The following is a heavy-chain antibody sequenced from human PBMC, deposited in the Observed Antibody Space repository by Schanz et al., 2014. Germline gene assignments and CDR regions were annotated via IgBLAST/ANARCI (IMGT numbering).Heavy chain of an antibody. CDR1: GYVFTAYY. CDR3: ARDPYGKNSGDFDY. Sequence: QGHLVQSGAEVKEPGASVQVSCKASGYVFTAYYMHWVRQAPGQGLEWVGRINPNSGGANYAQKFQGRVTMTTDTSVSTAYMELSRLTSDDTAVYFCARDPYGKNSGDFDYWGQGTLVTVSS. V-gene: IGHV1-2*06. D-gene: IGHD4-17*01. J-gene: IGHJ4*02. CDR2: INPNSGGA.